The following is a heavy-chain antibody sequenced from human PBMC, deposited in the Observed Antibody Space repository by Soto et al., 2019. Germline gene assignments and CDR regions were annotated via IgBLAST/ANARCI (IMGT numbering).Heavy chain of an antibody. CDR1: GFSLTTSGVG. Sequence: GPTQVKPRQTLTLTCTFSGFSLTTSGVGVGWIRQSPGKAPEWLALLYWDDDKRYSPSLKSRLTITKDTCKNQVVLTMADLDPADTATYYCAHRVLRTVFGLVTTTAIYFDFWGQGTPVAVSS. CDR3: AHRVLRTVFGLVTTTAIYFDF. V-gene: IGHV2-5*02. J-gene: IGHJ4*02. CDR2: LYWDDDK. D-gene: IGHD3-3*01.